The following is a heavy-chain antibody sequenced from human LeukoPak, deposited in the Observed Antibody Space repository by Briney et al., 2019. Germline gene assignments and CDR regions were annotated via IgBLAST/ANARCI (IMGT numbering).Heavy chain of an antibody. CDR3: ARGRQQLVFPDAFDI. CDR1: GGSISSGGYS. CDR2: IYHSGST. Sequence: SETLSLTCAVSGGSISSGGYSWSWIRQPPGKGLEWSGYIYHSGSTYYNPSLKSRVTISVDRSKNQFSLKLSSVTAADTAVYYCARGRQQLVFPDAFDIWGQGTMVTVSS. V-gene: IGHV4-30-2*01. D-gene: IGHD6-13*01. J-gene: IGHJ3*02.